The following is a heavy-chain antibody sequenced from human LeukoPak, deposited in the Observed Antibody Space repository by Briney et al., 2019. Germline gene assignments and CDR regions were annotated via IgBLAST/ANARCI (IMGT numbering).Heavy chain of an antibody. CDR3: AKDIHPASYYDFWSGYYTGFDY. CDR1: GFTFDDYA. D-gene: IGHD3-3*01. CDR2: ISWNSGVI. J-gene: IGHJ4*02. Sequence: PGRSLRLSCAASGFTFDDYAIHWVRQAPGKGLEWVSGISWNSGVIGYADSVKGRFTISRDNAKNSLYLQMNSLRPKDTALYYCAKDIHPASYYDFWSGYYTGFDYWGLGTLVTVSS. V-gene: IGHV3-9*01.